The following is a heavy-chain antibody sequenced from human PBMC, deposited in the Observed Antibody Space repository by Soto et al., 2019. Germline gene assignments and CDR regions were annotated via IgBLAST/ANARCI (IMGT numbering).Heavy chain of an antibody. J-gene: IGHJ4*02. CDR2: IIPIFGTA. CDR1: GGTFSSYA. CDR3: ARAFKDTAMVYYFDY. Sequence: ASVKVSCKASGGTFSSYAISWVRQAPGQGLEWMGGIIPIFGTANYAQKFQGRVTITADKSTSTAYMELSSLRSEDTAVYYCARAFKDTAMVYYFDYWGQGTLVTVSS. V-gene: IGHV1-69*06. D-gene: IGHD5-18*01.